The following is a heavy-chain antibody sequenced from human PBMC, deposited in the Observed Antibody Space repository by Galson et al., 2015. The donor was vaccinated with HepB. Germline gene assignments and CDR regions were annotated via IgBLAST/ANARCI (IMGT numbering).Heavy chain of an antibody. Sequence: SLRLSCAGSGFTFRDYAMTWFRQAPGKGLEWVGLIRSKAFGGTTEYAASVKGRFTISRDDSKSIAYLQMNSLKYEDAAVYHCVRVGSSSSGYYYYYYLDVWGKGTTVSVSS. D-gene: IGHD2-2*01. CDR1: GFTFRDYA. CDR2: IRSKAFGGTT. CDR3: VRVGSSSSGYYYYYYLDV. J-gene: IGHJ6*03. V-gene: IGHV3-49*03.